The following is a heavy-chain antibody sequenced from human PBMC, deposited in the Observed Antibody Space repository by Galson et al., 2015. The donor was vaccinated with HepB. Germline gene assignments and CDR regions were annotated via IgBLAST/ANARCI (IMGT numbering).Heavy chain of an antibody. CDR3: ARAVRWADAFDI. Sequence: SVKVSCKASGGTFSSYAISWVRQAPGQGLEWIGGSIPLFGIINYAQKFQGRVTITADESASTAYMELSSLRSEDTAVYYCARAVRWADAFDIWGQGTMVTVSS. J-gene: IGHJ3*02. CDR2: SIPLFGII. V-gene: IGHV1-69*13. CDR1: GGTFSSYA. D-gene: IGHD4-23*01.